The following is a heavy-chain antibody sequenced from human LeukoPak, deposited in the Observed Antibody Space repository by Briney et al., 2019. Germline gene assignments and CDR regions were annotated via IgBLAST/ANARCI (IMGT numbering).Heavy chain of an antibody. D-gene: IGHD1-1*01. Sequence: SETLSLTCTVSGGSISSSSYYWGWIRQPPGKGLEWIGSIYYSGSTYYNPSLKSRVTISVDTSKNQFSLKLSSVTAADTAVYYCARASHWNQLHYFDYWGQGTLVTVSS. CDR1: GGSISSSSYY. V-gene: IGHV4-39*07. J-gene: IGHJ4*02. CDR2: IYYSGST. CDR3: ARASHWNQLHYFDY.